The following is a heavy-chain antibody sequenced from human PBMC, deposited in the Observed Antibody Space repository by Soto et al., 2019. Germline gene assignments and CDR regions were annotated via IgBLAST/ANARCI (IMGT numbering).Heavy chain of an antibody. Sequence: PGGSLRLSCAASGFTFSSYAMNWVRQAPGKGLEWVSVISGSGDSTYYADSVKGRFTISRDNSKNTLYLQMNSLRAEDTAVYYCARRSSGWYFDYWGQGNLVTVSS. D-gene: IGHD6-19*01. J-gene: IGHJ4*02. CDR3: ARRSSGWYFDY. V-gene: IGHV3-23*01. CDR1: GFTFSSYA. CDR2: ISGSGDST.